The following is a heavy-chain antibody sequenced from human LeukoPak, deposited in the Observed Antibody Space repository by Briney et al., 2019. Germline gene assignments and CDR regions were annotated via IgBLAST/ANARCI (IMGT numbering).Heavy chain of an antibody. CDR2: IYYSGST. CDR1: GGSISSSSYY. V-gene: IGHV4-61*05. J-gene: IGHJ6*03. CDR3: ARGAKLRFLEWLARDYYYYMDV. Sequence: SETLSLTCTVSGGSISSSSYYWGWIRQPPGKGREWIGYIYYSGSTNYNPSLKSRVTISVDTSKNQFSLKLSSVTAADTAVYYCARGAKLRFLEWLARDYYYYMDVWGKGTTVTVSS. D-gene: IGHD3-3*01.